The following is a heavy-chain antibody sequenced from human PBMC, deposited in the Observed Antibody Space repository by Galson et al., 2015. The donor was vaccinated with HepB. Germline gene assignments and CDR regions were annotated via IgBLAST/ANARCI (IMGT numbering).Heavy chain of an antibody. D-gene: IGHD2-2*01. J-gene: IGHJ1*01. CDR3: ARGGHMVVPSARPAY. Sequence: SLRLSCAASGLTFSSYHMHWVRQAPGKGLEWVAIISFDGTNKHYADSVRGRFTISRDNSKNTFFLQMNSLRAEDTGVYYCARGGHMVVPSARPAYWGQGTLVTVSS. CDR2: ISFDGTNK. V-gene: IGHV3-30-3*01. CDR1: GLTFSSYH.